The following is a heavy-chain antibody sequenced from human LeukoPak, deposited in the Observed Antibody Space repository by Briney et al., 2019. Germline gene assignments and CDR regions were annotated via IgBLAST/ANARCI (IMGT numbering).Heavy chain of an antibody. CDR1: GYTFSDYY. V-gene: IGHV1-2*02. CDR2: INPNSSGT. J-gene: IGHJ6*03. D-gene: IGHD2-8*01. CDR3: ARGPNHYYYMDF. Sequence: ASVKVSCKASGYTFSDYYMHWVRQAPGQGLEWMGWINPNSSGTVYARQFRGRVTMTRDKSINTVYMELSGLTSDDTALYYCARGPNHYYYMDFWGTGTTVSVSS.